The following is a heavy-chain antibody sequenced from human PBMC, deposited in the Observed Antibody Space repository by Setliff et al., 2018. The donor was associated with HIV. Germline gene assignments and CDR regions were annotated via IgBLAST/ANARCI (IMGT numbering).Heavy chain of an antibody. D-gene: IGHD3-3*01. CDR2: INGGNGNT. CDR1: GYIFGNYA. V-gene: IGHV1-3*01. CDR3: AREGYNFWSGFHH. J-gene: IGHJ4*02. Sequence: ASVKVSCKASGYIFGNYAMHWVRQAPGQRLEWMGWINGGNGNTKYSQKFQGRVTMTRDTSISTAYMELSSLRSEDTAVYYCAREGYNFWSGFHHWGQGTLVTVSS.